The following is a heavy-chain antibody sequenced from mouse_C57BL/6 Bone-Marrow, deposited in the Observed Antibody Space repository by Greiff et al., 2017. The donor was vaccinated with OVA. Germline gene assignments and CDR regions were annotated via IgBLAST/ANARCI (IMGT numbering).Heavy chain of an antibody. V-gene: IGHV1-55*01. Sequence: QVQLKQPGAELVKPGASVKMSCKASGYTFTSYWITWVQQRPGQGLEWIGDIYPGSGSTNYNEKFKSKATLTVDTSSGTAYMQLSSLTSEDSAVYYCARSYYYGSSWWYFDVWGTGTTVTVSS. J-gene: IGHJ1*03. D-gene: IGHD1-1*01. CDR3: ARSYYYGSSWWYFDV. CDR2: IYPGSGST. CDR1: GYTFTSYW.